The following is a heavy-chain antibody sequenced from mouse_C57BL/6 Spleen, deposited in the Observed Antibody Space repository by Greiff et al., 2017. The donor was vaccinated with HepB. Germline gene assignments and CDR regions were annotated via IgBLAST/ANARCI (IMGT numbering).Heavy chain of an antibody. V-gene: IGHV3-6*01. J-gene: IGHJ3*01. D-gene: IGHD2-4*01. CDR1: GYSITSGYY. Sequence: ESGPGLVKPSQSLSLTCSVTGYSITSGYYWNWIRQFPGNKLEWMGYISYDGSNNYNPSLKNRISITRDTSKNQFFLKLNSVTTEDTATYYCARANYDYDDWFAYWGQGTLVTVSA. CDR3: ARANYDYDDWFAY. CDR2: ISYDGSN.